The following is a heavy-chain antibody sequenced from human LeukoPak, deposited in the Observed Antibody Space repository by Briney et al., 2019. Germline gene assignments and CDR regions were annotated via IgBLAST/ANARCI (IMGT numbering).Heavy chain of an antibody. CDR2: IKQDGSET. CDR3: TRVSDTTIFGVIIGYYFDY. D-gene: IGHD3-3*01. V-gene: IGHV3-7*01. J-gene: IGHJ4*02. Sequence: GGSLRLSCAASGFTFSSYWMSWVRQAPGRGLEWVANIKQDGSETYYVDSVKGRFTISGDNAKNSLYLHINSLRAEDTAVYYCTRVSDTTIFGVIIGYYFDYWGQGTLVTVSS. CDR1: GFTFSSYW.